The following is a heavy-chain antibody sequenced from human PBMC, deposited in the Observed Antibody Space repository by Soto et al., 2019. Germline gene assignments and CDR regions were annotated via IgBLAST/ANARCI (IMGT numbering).Heavy chain of an antibody. J-gene: IGHJ6*02. D-gene: IGHD3-10*01. CDR3: ARAQYYYGSGAFYYYYGMDV. CDR1: GGSISSGGYS. Sequence: SETLSLTCAVSGGSISSGGYSWSWIRQPPGKGLVWIGYIYHSGSTYYNPSLKSRVTISVDRSKNQFSLKLSSVTAADTAVYYCARAQYYYGSGAFYYYYGMDVWGQGTTVTVSS. CDR2: IYHSGST. V-gene: IGHV4-30-2*01.